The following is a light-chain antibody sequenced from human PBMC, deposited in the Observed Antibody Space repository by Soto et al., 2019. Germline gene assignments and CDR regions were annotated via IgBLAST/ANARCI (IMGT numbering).Light chain of an antibody. CDR1: QSISAY. Sequence: DIQMTQSPSSLSASVGDRITITCRASQSISAYLNWYQHKPGKAPKLLIFAPSTLQTGVPSRFSGSGSGTHFTLIISGLQPEDFATYYCQQTFSSPYTFAQGTKLEI. J-gene: IGKJ2*01. CDR2: APS. V-gene: IGKV1-39*01. CDR3: QQTFSSPYT.